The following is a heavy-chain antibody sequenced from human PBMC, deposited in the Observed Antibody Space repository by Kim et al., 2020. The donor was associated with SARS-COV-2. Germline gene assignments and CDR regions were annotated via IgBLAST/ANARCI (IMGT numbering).Heavy chain of an antibody. Sequence: GGSLRLSCAASGFTFSNAWMSWVRQAPGKGLEWVGRIKSKTDGGTTDYAEPVKGRFTISRDDSKNTLYLQMNSLKTEDTAVYYCTTHTYSSSWHPSPWGQGTLVTVSS. D-gene: IGHD6-13*01. CDR1: GFTFSNAW. J-gene: IGHJ5*02. V-gene: IGHV3-15*01. CDR2: IKSKTDGGTT. CDR3: TTHTYSSSWHPSP.